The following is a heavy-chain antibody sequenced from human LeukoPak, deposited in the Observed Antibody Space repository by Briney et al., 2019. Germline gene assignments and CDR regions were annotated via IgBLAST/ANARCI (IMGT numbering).Heavy chain of an antibody. J-gene: IGHJ4*02. CDR3: ARGGVYSSGSYYLYYFDY. Sequence: GGALRLSCVASGFTFSSYAMHWVRQAPGKGLEWVALISYDGSNKYYADSVKGRFTISRDNSKNTLYLQMNSLRAEDTAVYYCARGGVYSSGSYYLYYFDYWGQGTLVTVSS. CDR2: ISYDGSNK. CDR1: GFTFSSYA. D-gene: IGHD6-19*01. V-gene: IGHV3-30-3*01.